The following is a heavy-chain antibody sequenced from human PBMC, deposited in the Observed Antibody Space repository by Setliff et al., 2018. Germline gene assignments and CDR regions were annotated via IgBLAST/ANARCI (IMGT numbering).Heavy chain of an antibody. V-gene: IGHV4-31*03. J-gene: IGHJ3*02. CDR1: GGSISSSRYY. CDR3: ARVALVVVIRNAFDI. Sequence: SETLSLTCTVSGGSISSSRYYWGWIRQPPGKGLEWIGYIYYSGSTYYNPSLKSRVTISVDTSKNQFSLKLSSVTAADTAVYYCARVALVVVIRNAFDIWGQGTMVTVSS. CDR2: IYYSGST. D-gene: IGHD2-21*01.